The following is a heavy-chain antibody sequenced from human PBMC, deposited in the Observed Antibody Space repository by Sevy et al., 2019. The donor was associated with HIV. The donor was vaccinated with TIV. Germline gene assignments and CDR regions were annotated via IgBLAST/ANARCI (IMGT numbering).Heavy chain of an antibody. D-gene: IGHD1-20*01. CDR2: IYPSDSDT. CDR3: ARHYNWNDGGIYHYSMDV. V-gene: IGHV5-51*01. Sequence: GESLKISCKGSGYRFSSYWIVWVRQMPGKGLEWMGVIYPSDSDTRYSRSFQGQVTISADKSINTAYLQWSSLKPSDTAMYYCARHYNWNDGGIYHYSMDVWGQGTTVTVSS. CDR1: GYRFSSYW. J-gene: IGHJ6*02.